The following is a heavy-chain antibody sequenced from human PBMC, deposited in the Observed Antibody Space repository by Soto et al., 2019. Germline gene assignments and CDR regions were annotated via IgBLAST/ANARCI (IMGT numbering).Heavy chain of an antibody. CDR3: ARDYAKGNWFDP. D-gene: IGHD2-2*01. CDR1: GGTFSSYA. Sequence: QVQLVQSGAEVKKPGSSVKVSCKASGGTFSSYAISWVRQAPGQGLEWMGGIIPIFGTANYEQKFQGRVTMTADEYTSTAYMELSSLRSEDTAVYYCARDYAKGNWFDPWGQGTLVTLSS. V-gene: IGHV1-69*01. J-gene: IGHJ5*02. CDR2: IIPIFGTA.